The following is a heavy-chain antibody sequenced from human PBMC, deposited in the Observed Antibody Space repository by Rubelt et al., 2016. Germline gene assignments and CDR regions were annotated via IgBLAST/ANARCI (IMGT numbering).Heavy chain of an antibody. CDR1: GFTFSNYD. CDR3: ARRGCTIAWRP. V-gene: IGHV3-48*04. Sequence: EVQLVESGGGLVQPGGSLRLSCAASGFTFSNYDMNWVRQAPGRGLEWLSYISSISSTIYYADSVKGRLIISSDNAKNSLYLKRNSLRAEDTAVYYCARRGCTIAWRPWGQGTLVTVSS. J-gene: IGHJ5*02. CDR2: ISSISSTI. D-gene: IGHD2-2*01.